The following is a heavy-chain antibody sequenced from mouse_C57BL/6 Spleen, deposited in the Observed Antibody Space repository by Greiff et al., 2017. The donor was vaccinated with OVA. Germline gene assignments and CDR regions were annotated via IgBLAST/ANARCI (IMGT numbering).Heavy chain of an antibody. Sequence: EVKLVESGGGLVQPGGSLSLSCAASGFTFTDYYMSWVRQPPGKALEWLGFIRNKANGYTTEYSASVKGRFTISRDNSQSIRYLQMNALRAEDSATYYCARYDHYYGNYDAMDYWGQGTSVTVSS. CDR3: ARYDHYYGNYDAMDY. CDR2: IRNKANGYTT. V-gene: IGHV7-3*01. D-gene: IGHD2-1*01. J-gene: IGHJ4*01. CDR1: GFTFTDYY.